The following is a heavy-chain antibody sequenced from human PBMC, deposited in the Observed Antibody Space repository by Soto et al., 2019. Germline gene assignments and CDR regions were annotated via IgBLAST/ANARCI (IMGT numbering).Heavy chain of an antibody. V-gene: IGHV1-69*02. D-gene: IGHD1-26*01. CDR3: SFGRWDLRDQEDY. J-gene: IGHJ4*02. Sequence: QVQLVQSGAEVKKPGSSVKVSCKASGGTFSTYTINWVRQAPGQGLQWMGRIIPILDIPNYAQRFQDRVTITADKSKTTAYMELSSLRSDDTAIYYCSFGRWDLRDQEDYWGQGTLVTVSS. CDR2: IIPILDIP. CDR1: GGTFSTYT.